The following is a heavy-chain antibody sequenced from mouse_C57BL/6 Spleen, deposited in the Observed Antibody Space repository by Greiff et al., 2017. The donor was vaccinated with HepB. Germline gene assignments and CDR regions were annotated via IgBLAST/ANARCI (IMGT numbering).Heavy chain of an antibody. D-gene: IGHD1-1*01. CDR1: GFTFSSYG. Sequence: EVKVVESGGDLVKPGGSLKLSCAASGFTFSSYGMSWVRQTPDKRLEWVATISSGGSYTYYPDSVKGRFTISRDNAKNTLYLQMSSLKSEDTAMYYCARLYYGSSYWYFDVWGTGTTVTVSS. V-gene: IGHV5-6*01. CDR2: ISSGGSYT. CDR3: ARLYYGSSYWYFDV. J-gene: IGHJ1*03.